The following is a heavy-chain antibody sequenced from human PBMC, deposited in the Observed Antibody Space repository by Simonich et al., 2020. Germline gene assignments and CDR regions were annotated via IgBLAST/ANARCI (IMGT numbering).Heavy chain of an antibody. J-gene: IGHJ4*02. CDR1: GFTFSSYE. Sequence: EVQLVESGGGLVQPGGSLRLSCAASGFTFSSYEMNWVRQAPGKGLEWVSCMSSSGSTIYYADSVKGRFTISRDNAKNSLYLQMNSLRAEDTAVYYCARHYYGDYYFDYWGQGTLVTVSS. CDR2: MSSSGSTI. D-gene: IGHD4-17*01. V-gene: IGHV3-48*03. CDR3: ARHYYGDYYFDY.